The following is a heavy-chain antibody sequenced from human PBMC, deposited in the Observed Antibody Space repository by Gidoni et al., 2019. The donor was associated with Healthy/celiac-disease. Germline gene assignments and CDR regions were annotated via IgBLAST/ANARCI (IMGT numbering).Heavy chain of an antibody. CDR2: INPSGGST. CDR1: GYPFTSYY. Sequence: QVQLVQSGAEVKKPGASVKASCKASGYPFTSYYLHWVRQAPGQGLEWMGIINPSGGSTSYAQRFQGRVTMTRDTSTSTVYMELSSLRSEDTAVYYCARDAYYYDSSGYSHAFDIWGQGTMVTVSS. CDR3: ARDAYYYDSSGYSHAFDI. J-gene: IGHJ3*02. D-gene: IGHD3-22*01. V-gene: IGHV1-46*01.